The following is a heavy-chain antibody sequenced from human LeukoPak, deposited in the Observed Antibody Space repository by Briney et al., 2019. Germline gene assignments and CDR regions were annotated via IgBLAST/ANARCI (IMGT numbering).Heavy chain of an antibody. CDR1: GGSFSGYY. CDR3: ARELAYCGGDCLYYYYYYGMDV. J-gene: IGHJ6*02. CDR2: INHSGST. Sequence: PSETLSLTCAVYGGSFSGYYWSWIRQPPGKGLEWIGEINHSGSTNYNPSLKSRVTISVDTSKNQFSLKLSSVTAADTAVYYCARELAYCGGDCLYYYYYYGMDVWGQGTTVTVSS. V-gene: IGHV4-34*01. D-gene: IGHD2-21*02.